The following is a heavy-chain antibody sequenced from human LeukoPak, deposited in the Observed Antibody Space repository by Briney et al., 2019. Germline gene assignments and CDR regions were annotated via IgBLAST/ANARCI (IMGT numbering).Heavy chain of an antibody. D-gene: IGHD3-10*01. CDR1: GGSFSDYY. V-gene: IGHV4-34*01. CDR2: INHSGST. J-gene: IGHJ4*02. Sequence: SETLSLTCAVYGGSFSDYYWTWIRQPPGKGLEWIGEINHSGSTNYNPSLKSRVTISVDTSKNQFSLKLSSVTAADTAVYYCARFYGGFDYWGQGTLVTVSS. CDR3: ARFYGGFDY.